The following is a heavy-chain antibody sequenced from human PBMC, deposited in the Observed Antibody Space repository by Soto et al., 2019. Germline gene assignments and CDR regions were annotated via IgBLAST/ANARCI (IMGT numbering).Heavy chain of an antibody. CDR3: ARRRGYCSGGSCYSGRDYYYYMDV. D-gene: IGHD2-15*01. Sequence: PSETLSLTCTVSGGSISSSSYYWGWIRKPPGKGLEWIGSIYYSGSTYYNPSLKSRVTISVDTSKNQFSLKLSSVTAADTAVYYCARRRGYCSGGSCYSGRDYYYYMDVWGKGTTVTVSS. J-gene: IGHJ6*03. CDR1: GGSISSSSYY. CDR2: IYYSGST. V-gene: IGHV4-39*01.